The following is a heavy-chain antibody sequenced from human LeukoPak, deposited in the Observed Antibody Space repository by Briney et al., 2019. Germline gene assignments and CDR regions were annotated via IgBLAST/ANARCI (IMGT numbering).Heavy chain of an antibody. J-gene: IGHJ4*02. CDR1: GFTFSSSP. Sequence: PGGSLRLSCAASGFTFSSSPMNGVRQAPGKGLEWVLYISSSSTIYYADSVKGRFTISRDNAKNSLYLQMNSLRVEDTAVYYCARSGDYWGQGTLVTVSS. CDR3: ARSGDY. V-gene: IGHV3-48*01. CDR2: ISSSSTI.